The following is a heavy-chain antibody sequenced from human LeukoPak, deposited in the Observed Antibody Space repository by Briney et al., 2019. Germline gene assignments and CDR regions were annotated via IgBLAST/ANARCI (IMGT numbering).Heavy chain of an antibody. D-gene: IGHD3-22*01. J-gene: IGHJ3*02. CDR3: AREDSSGLDAFDI. Sequence: SVKVSCKASGGTFSSYAISWVRQAPGQGLEWMGRIIPILGIANYAQKFQGRVTITADKSTSTAYMELSSLRSEDTAVYYCAREDSSGLDAFDIWGQGTMVTVSS. CDR1: GGTFSSYA. V-gene: IGHV1-69*04. CDR2: IIPILGIA.